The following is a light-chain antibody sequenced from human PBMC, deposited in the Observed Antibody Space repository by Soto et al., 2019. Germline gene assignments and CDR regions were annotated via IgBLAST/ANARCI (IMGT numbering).Light chain of an antibody. CDR1: QSVSNN. CDR2: GAS. V-gene: IGKV3-15*01. J-gene: IGKJ5*01. CDR3: QQYDNWPPIT. Sequence: EIVMTQSPVTLSLSPGERATLSCRASQSVSNNLAWYQQKPGQAPRLLMYGASTRATGVPARFSGSGSGTDFTLTISSLQSEDFAVYFCQQYDNWPPITFGQGTRLEIK.